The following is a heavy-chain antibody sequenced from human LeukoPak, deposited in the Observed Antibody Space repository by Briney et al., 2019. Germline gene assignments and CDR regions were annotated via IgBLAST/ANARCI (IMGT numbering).Heavy chain of an antibody. CDR3: ARGSSSYCSSTSCVGGYYYGMDV. CDR1: GYTFTGYY. CDR2: INPSGGSA. J-gene: IGHJ6*02. Sequence: ASVKVSCKASGYTFTGYYMHWVRQAPGQGLECMGIINPSGGSASYAQKFQGRVTMTRDTSTSTVYMELSSLRSEDTAVYYCARGSSSYCSSTSCVGGYYYGMDVWGQGTTVTVSS. V-gene: IGHV1-46*01. D-gene: IGHD2-2*01.